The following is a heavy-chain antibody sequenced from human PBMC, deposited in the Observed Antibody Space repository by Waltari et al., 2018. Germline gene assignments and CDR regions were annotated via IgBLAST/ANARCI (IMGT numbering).Heavy chain of an antibody. CDR1: QFSFNSYW. CDR2: IKPDGSDK. V-gene: IGHV3-7*03. D-gene: IGHD3-16*01. Sequence: EVHLVESGGDLVQPGGSLSLSCSASQFSFNSYWMAWFRQAPGKRLEWVATIKPDGSDKYYVDSVKGRFAISRDNAKNLLYLQMNSLRAEDTAIFYCARMGAGRAPDYWGQGTLVTVSS. CDR3: ARMGAGRAPDY. J-gene: IGHJ4*02.